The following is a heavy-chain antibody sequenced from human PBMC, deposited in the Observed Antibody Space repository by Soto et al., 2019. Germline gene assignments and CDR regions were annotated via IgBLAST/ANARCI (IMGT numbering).Heavy chain of an antibody. J-gene: IGHJ5*02. Sequence: QVQLVQSGAEVKKPGASVILSCKASGYTFTSYAMHWLRQAPGQRLEWMGWINAGNANTKYSQKFQGRVTITRDTSATTAYMELSSLGSEDTAVYYCARGISGFDPWGQGTLVTVSS. D-gene: IGHD6-25*01. CDR2: INAGNANT. CDR3: ARGISGFDP. CDR1: GYTFTSYA. V-gene: IGHV1-3*01.